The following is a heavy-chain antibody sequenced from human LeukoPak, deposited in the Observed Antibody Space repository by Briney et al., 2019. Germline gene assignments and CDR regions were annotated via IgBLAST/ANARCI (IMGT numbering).Heavy chain of an antibody. Sequence: GGSLRLSCAASGFTFSDYYMSWIRQAPGKGLEWVSYIGSSGTTIYYADSVKGRFTISRDNAKNSLSLQMNSLRAEDTAVYYCAGDRMTTVTNDAFDIWAKGQWSPSPQ. CDR1: GFTFSDYY. CDR3: AGDRMTTVTNDAFDI. D-gene: IGHD4-17*01. J-gene: IGHJ3*02. CDR2: IGSSGTTI. V-gene: IGHV3-11*04.